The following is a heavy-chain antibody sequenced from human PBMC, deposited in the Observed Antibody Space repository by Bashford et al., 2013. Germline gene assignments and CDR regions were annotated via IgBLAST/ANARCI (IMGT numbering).Heavy chain of an antibody. J-gene: IGHJ4*02. CDR1: GGSINSYY. V-gene: IGHV4-59*01. CDR3: ARGPTRYYFDY. D-gene: IGHD5-12*01. Sequence: SETLSLTCTVSGGSINSYYWSWIRQPPGKGLEWIGYIFYSGITNYNPSLKSRVTISVDTSKNQYSLKLSSVTAADTAVYYCARGPTRYYFDYVGPGNPGHRLL. CDR2: IFYSGIT.